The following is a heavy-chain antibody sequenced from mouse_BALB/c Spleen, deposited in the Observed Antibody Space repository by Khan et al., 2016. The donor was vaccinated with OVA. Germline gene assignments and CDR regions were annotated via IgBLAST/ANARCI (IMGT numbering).Heavy chain of an antibody. CDR2: ISPVSGDT. J-gene: IGHJ3*01. CDR3: ARRNYFGYTFAY. V-gene: IGHV1-77*01. D-gene: IGHD1-2*01. Sequence: QVQLQQSGAELARPGASVKLSCKASGYTFTDYYINWVKLRTGQGLEWIGEISPVSGDTYYNERFKGKATLTADKSSSTAYLQLSSLTSEAAAVYFGARRNYFGYTFAYWGQGTLGTVSA. CDR1: GYTFTDYY.